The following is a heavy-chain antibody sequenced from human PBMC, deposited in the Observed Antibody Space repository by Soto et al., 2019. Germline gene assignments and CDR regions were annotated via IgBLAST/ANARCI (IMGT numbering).Heavy chain of an antibody. CDR1: GVSVSGGVSY. J-gene: IGHJ6*02. CDR2: IYSTGST. D-gene: IGHD3-3*01. Sequence: QVRLQESGPGLVQPSQTLSLTCTVSGVSVSGGVSYWGWFRQHSGKGLEWMGYIYSTGSTYYNPSLQSRVSMSSDTSQNQFALKLLSVTAADTAVYYCAGITTFGVVNYGLDVWGQGTKVTVSS. V-gene: IGHV4-31*04. CDR3: AGITTFGVVNYGLDV.